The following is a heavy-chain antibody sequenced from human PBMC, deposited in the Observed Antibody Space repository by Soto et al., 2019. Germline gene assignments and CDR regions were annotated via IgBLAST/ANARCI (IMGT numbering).Heavy chain of an antibody. CDR1: GFTFSSYA. Sequence: GGSLRLSCAASGFTFSSYAMSWVRQAPGKGLEWVSAISGSGGSTYYADSGKGRFTISRDNSKNTLYLQMNSLRAEDTAVYYCAKPTTTLKIVGATGFQHWGQGTLVTVSS. J-gene: IGHJ1*01. CDR2: ISGSGGST. D-gene: IGHD1-26*01. V-gene: IGHV3-23*01. CDR3: AKPTTTLKIVGATGFQH.